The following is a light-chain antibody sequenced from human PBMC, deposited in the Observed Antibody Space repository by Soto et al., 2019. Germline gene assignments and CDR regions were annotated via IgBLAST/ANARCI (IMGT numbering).Light chain of an antibody. CDR2: GAS. CDR1: QSVSTN. CDR3: QQSNSSPYT. Sequence: EIVLTQSPGTLSVSPGERATLSCRASQSVSTNLAWFQQKHGQAPRLLIYGASTRATGIPARFSGSGSGTEFTLTINSLQSEDLAVYYCQQSNSSPYTFGQGTKLEVK. V-gene: IGKV3-15*01. J-gene: IGKJ2*01.